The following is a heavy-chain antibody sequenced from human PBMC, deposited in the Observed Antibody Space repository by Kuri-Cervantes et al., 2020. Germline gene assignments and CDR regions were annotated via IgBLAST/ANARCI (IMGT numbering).Heavy chain of an antibody. V-gene: IGHV4-59*01. D-gene: IGHD2-2*01. CDR2: IYYSRST. Sequence: SETLSLTCTVSGGSISSYYWSWIRQPPGKGLEWIGYIYYSRSTNYNPSLKSRVTISVDTSKNQFSLKLSSVTAADTAVYYCARGNIVVVPAAWVPLNWFDPWGQGTLVTVSS. J-gene: IGHJ5*02. CDR1: GGSISSYY. CDR3: ARGNIVVVPAAWVPLNWFDP.